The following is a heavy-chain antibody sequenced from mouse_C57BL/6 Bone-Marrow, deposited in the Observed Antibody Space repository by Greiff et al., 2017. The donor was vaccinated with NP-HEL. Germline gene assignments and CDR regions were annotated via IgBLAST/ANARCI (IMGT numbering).Heavy chain of an antibody. D-gene: IGHD1-1*01. V-gene: IGHV5-9-1*02. Sequence: DVHLVESGEGLVKPGGSLKLSCAASGFTFSSYAMSWVRQTPEKRLEWVAYISSGGDYIYYADTVKGRFTISRDNARNTLYLQMSSLKSEDTAMYYCTRDYYGSPYWYFDVWGTGTTVTVSS. CDR3: TRDYYGSPYWYFDV. J-gene: IGHJ1*03. CDR1: GFTFSSYA. CDR2: ISSGGDYI.